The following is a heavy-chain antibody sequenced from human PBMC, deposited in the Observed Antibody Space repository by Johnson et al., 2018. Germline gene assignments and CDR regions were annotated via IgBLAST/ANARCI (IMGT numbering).Heavy chain of an antibody. CDR3: ARAGIVRGIKFYFDY. D-gene: IGHD3-10*02. CDR1: GDSMSRNY. Sequence: VQLVESGPGLVKPSETLSLTCSMSGDSMSRNYWSWIRQAPGKGLEWIGNISYTGTTNYNPSLRTRVSMSVDTSANQFSLSLSSVTAADTAVYFCARAGIVRGIKFYFDYWGPGSLVTVSS. J-gene: IGHJ4*02. CDR2: ISYTGTT. V-gene: IGHV4-59*01.